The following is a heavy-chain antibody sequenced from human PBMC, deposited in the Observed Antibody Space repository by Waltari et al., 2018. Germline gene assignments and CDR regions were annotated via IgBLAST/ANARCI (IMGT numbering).Heavy chain of an antibody. D-gene: IGHD1-26*01. CDR3: ARGLSKVADY. CDR2: IYDSETI. J-gene: IGHJ4*02. Sequence: QVQLQESGPGLVKPSETLSLTCAVSGYSISSNYFWGWVRQPPGKGPEWIGHIYDSETIFYNPSLKSRVTISLDTSKNHFSLRLSSLTAADTAVYFCARGLSKVADYWGQGILVTVSS. V-gene: IGHV4-38-2*01. CDR1: GYSISSNYF.